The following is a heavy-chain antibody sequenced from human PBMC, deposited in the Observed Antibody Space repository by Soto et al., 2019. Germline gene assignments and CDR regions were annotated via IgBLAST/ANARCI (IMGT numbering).Heavy chain of an antibody. D-gene: IGHD3-22*01. V-gene: IGHV1-2*02. Sequence: QVQLVQSGAEVKKPGASVKVSCKASGYTFTGYYMHWARQAPGQGLEWMGWINPYRGATNYAPKFQGRVTMTSDASVSTVYMDLTRLTSDDTAVYYCARVWSTGYFHFWGQGTLVTVSS. CDR1: GYTFTGYY. J-gene: IGHJ4*02. CDR3: ARVWSTGYFHF. CDR2: INPYRGAT.